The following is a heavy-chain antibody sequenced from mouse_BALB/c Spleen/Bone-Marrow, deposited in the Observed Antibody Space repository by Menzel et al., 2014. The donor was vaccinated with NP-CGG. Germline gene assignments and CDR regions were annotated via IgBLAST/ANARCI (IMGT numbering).Heavy chain of an antibody. Sequence: EVKLMESGGGLVQPGGSLRLSCAPSGFTFTDYYMSWVRQPPGRALEWLGFIRNKANGYTTEYSASVKGRFTISRDNSQSILYLQMNTLRAEGSATYYCARDDYYAMDYWGQGTSVTVSS. V-gene: IGHV7-3*02. J-gene: IGHJ4*01. CDR2: IRNKANGYTT. CDR3: ARDDYYAMDY. CDR1: GFTFTDYY.